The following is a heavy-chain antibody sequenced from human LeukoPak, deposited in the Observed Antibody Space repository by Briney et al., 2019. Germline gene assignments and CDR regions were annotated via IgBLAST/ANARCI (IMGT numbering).Heavy chain of an antibody. CDR1: GGSISSYY. Sequence: SETLSLTCTVSGGSISSYYWSWIRQPPGKGLEWIGYIYYNGSTNHNPSLKSRVTISVDTSKNQFSLKLSSVTAADTAVYYCARGSDGYNSLDFDYWGQGTLVTVSS. CDR3: ARGSDGYNSLDFDY. J-gene: IGHJ4*02. D-gene: IGHD5-24*01. CDR2: IYYNGST. V-gene: IGHV4-59*01.